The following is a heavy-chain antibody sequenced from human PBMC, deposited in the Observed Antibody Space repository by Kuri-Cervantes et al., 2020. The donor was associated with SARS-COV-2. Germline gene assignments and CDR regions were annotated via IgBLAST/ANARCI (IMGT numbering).Heavy chain of an antibody. J-gene: IGHJ4*02. D-gene: IGHD2-21*01. CDR2: INPNSGGT. CDR3: AREPQGCGRVCYCLGY. Sequence: ASVKVSCKASGYTFTVYYIHWVRQAPGQGLEWMGWINPNSGGTRFAQKFQGRVSMTRDTSINTAYMELSSLRSDDTAVYYCAREPQGCGRVCYCLGYWGQGTLVTVSS. CDR1: GYTFTVYY. V-gene: IGHV1-2*02.